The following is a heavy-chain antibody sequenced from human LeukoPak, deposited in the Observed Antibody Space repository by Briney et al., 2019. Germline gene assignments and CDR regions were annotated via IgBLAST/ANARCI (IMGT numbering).Heavy chain of an antibody. CDR3: ARWGRTDIVVVPAAPSGFDY. CDR1: GGSFSGYY. CDR2: INHSGST. V-gene: IGHV4-34*01. Sequence: GTLSLTCAVYGGSFSGYYWSWIRQPPGKGLEWIGEINHSGSTNYNPSLKSRVTISVDTSKNQFSLKLSSVTAADTAVYYCARWGRTDIVVVPAAPSGFDYWGQGTLVTVSS. D-gene: IGHD2-2*01. J-gene: IGHJ4*02.